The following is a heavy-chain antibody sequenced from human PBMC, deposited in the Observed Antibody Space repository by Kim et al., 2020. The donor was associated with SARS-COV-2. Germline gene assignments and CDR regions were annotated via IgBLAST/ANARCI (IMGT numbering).Heavy chain of an antibody. J-gene: IGHJ4*02. V-gene: IGHV3-15*01. Sequence: YAAPVKGRFTISRDDSENRLYLQMNSLKTEDTAVYYCTTDKAVAASVSDYWGQGTLVTVSS. CDR3: TTDKAVAASVSDY. D-gene: IGHD6-19*01.